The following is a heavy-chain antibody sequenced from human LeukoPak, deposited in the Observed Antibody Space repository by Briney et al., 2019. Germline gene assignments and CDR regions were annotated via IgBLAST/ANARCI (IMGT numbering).Heavy chain of an antibody. V-gene: IGHV1-18*01. Sequence: ASVKVSCKASGYTFTSYGISWVRQAPGQGLEWMGWISAYNGNTNYAQNLKGRVTTTTDTSTRPGSMKPRSLRSDDPAVYYPPRDRGHQYYDFWSGYSGGCFDYWGQRTLVTVSS. CDR3: PRDRGHQYYDFWSGYSGGCFDY. CDR1: GYTFTSYG. D-gene: IGHD3-3*01. J-gene: IGHJ4*02. CDR2: ISAYNGNT.